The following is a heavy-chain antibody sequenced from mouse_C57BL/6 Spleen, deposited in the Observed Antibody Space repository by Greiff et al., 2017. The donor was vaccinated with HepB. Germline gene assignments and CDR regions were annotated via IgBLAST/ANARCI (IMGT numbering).Heavy chain of an antibody. CDR3: AREGDYDYEVDY. CDR2: IYPGSGST. J-gene: IGHJ2*01. Sequence: QVQLQQPGAELVKPGASVKMSCKASGYTFTSYWITWVKQRPGQGLEWIGGIYPGSGSTNYNEKFKSKATLTVDTSSSTAYMQLSSLTSEDSAVYYCAREGDYDYEVDYWGQGTTLTVSS. V-gene: IGHV1-55*01. CDR1: GYTFTSYW. D-gene: IGHD2-4*01.